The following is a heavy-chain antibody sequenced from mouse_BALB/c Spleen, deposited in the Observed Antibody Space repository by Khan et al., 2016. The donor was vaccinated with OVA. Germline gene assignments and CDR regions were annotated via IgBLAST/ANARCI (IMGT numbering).Heavy chain of an antibody. J-gene: IGHJ2*01. V-gene: IGHV3-2*02. CDR2: ISYSGST. CDR1: GYSITSDYA. D-gene: IGHD1-1*01. CDR3: AREGNYYGPLDY. Sequence: EVQLQESGPGLVKPSQSLSLTCTVTGYSITSDYAWNWIRQFPGNKLEWMGYISYSGSTSYNPSLKSRISITRDTSKNQFFLQLNSVTTEDTATYYGAREGNYYGPLDYWGQGTTLTVSS.